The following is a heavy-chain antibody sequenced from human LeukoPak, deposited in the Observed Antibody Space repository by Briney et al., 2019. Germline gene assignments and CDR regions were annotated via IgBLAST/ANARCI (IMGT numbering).Heavy chain of an antibody. J-gene: IGHJ5*02. CDR3: AGSDFWSGYYPRNNWFDP. CDR1: GYSFTSYW. D-gene: IGHD3-3*01. V-gene: IGHV5-51*01. Sequence: GESLKISCKGSGYSFTSYWIGWVRQMPGKGLEWMGIIYPGDSDTRYSPSFQGQVTISADKSISTAYLQWSSLKASDTAMYYCAGSDFWSGYYPRNNWFDPWGQGTLVTVSS. CDR2: IYPGDSDT.